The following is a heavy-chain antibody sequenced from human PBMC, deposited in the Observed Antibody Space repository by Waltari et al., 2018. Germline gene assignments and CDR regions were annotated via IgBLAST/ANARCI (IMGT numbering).Heavy chain of an antibody. V-gene: IGHV3-33*01. CDR2: IWYDGSKK. D-gene: IGHD3-10*02. Sequence: QVQVVESGGGVVQPGRSLRLSCAASGFNFSSYGMHWVRQAPGKGLEWVAIIWYDGSKKYDVDSVKGRFTISRDNSKNTLYLEMDSLRAEDTAVYYCVRDRSSMSGSQRAFDGWGQGTMVTVSS. CDR3: VRDRSSMSGSQRAFDG. CDR1: GFNFSSYG. J-gene: IGHJ3*01.